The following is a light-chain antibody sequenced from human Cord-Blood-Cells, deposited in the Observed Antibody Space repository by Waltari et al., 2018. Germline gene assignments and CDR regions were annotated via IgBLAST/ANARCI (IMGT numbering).Light chain of an antibody. V-gene: IGLV2-8*01. Sequence: QSALTQPPSASGSPGQSVTISCTGTSSDVGGYNYVSWYQQHPGKAPKIMIYEVSTRPSGVPDRFSGSKSGNAASLTVSGLQAEDEADYYCSSYAGSNIVVFGGGTKLTVL. CDR1: SSDVGGYNY. CDR2: EVS. CDR3: SSYAGSNIVV. J-gene: IGLJ2*01.